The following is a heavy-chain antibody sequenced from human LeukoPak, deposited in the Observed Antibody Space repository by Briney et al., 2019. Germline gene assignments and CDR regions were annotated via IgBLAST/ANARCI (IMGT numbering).Heavy chain of an antibody. CDR2: IYYGGST. Sequence: SETLSLTCTVSGGSISSSSYYWGWIRQPPGKGLEWIGSIYYGGSTYYNPSLKSRVTISVDTSKNQFSLKLSSVTAADTAVYYCARERPGGSSSAGHFDYWGQGTLVTVSS. CDR3: ARERPGGSSSAGHFDY. J-gene: IGHJ4*02. D-gene: IGHD6-6*01. V-gene: IGHV4-39*07. CDR1: GGSISSSSYY.